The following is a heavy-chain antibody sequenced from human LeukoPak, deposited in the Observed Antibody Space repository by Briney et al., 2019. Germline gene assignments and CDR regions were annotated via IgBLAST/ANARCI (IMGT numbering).Heavy chain of an antibody. CDR1: GGSISSGDYS. CDR2: IYMSGST. D-gene: IGHD6-13*01. J-gene: IGHJ3*02. V-gene: IGHV4-61*02. Sequence: SQTLSLTCAVSGGSISSGDYSWSWIRQPAGEGLEWIGRIYMSGSTNYNSSLKSRVNMPVDTSKNQFSLNLSSVTATDTAVYYCAREAGSSWSRGLDIWGQGTVVTVSS. CDR3: AREAGSSWSRGLDI.